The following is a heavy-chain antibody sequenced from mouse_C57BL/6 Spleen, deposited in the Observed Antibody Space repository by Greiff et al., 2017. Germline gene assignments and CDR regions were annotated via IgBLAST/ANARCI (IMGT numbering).Heavy chain of an antibody. CDR2: LQPNYGTT. Sequence: VQLQPSGPALVKPGASVKISCKASGYSFTDYNMNWVKQSNGMSLEWIGVLQPNYGTTSYNQKFKGKATVTVDQSSSTAYMQLNSLTSEDSAVYYCARWVTAARGYFDVWGTGTTVTVSS. J-gene: IGHJ1*03. V-gene: IGHV1-39*01. CDR1: GYSFTDYN. D-gene: IGHD1-2*01. CDR3: ARWVTAARGYFDV.